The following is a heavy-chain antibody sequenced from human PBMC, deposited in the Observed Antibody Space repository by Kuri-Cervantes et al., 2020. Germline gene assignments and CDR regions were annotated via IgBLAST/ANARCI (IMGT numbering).Heavy chain of an antibody. CDR3: AKDSTVTAYYYYYGMDV. CDR1: GFTFRNYA. D-gene: IGHD4-17*01. V-gene: IGHV3-23*01. J-gene: IGHJ6*02. CDR2: ISGSGGST. Sequence: GGSLRLSCAASGFTFRNYAMNWVRQAPGKGLEWVSAISGSGGSTYYADSVKGRFTISRDNAKNSLYLQMNSLRSEDTAVYYCAKDSTVTAYYYYYGMDVWGQGTMVTVSS.